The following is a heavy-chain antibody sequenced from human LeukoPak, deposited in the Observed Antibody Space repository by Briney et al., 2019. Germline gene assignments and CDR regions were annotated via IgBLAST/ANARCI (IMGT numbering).Heavy chain of an antibody. Sequence: PSETLSLTCIVSGGSINNHYWTWVRQTPGKGLEWVGDIHYTGTTKYNPSLKSRVTISIDTSKNQFSLELSSVTATDTAVYFWATNRAGTYDRPFDIWGQGTMVTVSS. V-gene: IGHV4-59*08. CDR2: IHYTGTT. CDR1: GGSINNHY. J-gene: IGHJ3*02. CDR3: ATNRAGTYDRPFDI. D-gene: IGHD1-26*01.